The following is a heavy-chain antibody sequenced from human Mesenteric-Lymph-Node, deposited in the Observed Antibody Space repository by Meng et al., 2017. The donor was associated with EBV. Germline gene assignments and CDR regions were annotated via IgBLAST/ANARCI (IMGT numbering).Heavy chain of an antibody. J-gene: IGHJ5*02. V-gene: IGHV4-30-2*01. D-gene: IGHD4-17*01. CDR2: IYNSGST. Sequence: QLQLQASGSGLVKPSQTLSPTCAVPGGPISNDGYSWSWIRQPPGKGLEWIGYIYNSGSTYSNPSLKSRVTISVDRSKNQFSLKLNSVTAADTAVYYCARASVYGDYDNWFDPWGQGTLVTVSS. CDR1: GGPISNDGYS. CDR3: ARASVYGDYDNWFDP.